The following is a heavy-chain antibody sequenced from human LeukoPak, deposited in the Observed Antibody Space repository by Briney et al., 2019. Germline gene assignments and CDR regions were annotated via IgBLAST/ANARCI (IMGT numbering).Heavy chain of an antibody. Sequence: SETLSLTCTVSGYSISSGYYWGWIRQPPGKGLEWIGSIYHSGSTYYNPSLKSRVTISVDTSKNQFSLKLSSVTAADTAVYYCARGRSDSSGWPRYYYYYYMDVWGKGTTVTVSS. V-gene: IGHV4-38-2*02. CDR3: ARGRSDSSGWPRYYYYYYMDV. CDR1: GYSISSGYY. J-gene: IGHJ6*03. CDR2: IYHSGST. D-gene: IGHD6-19*01.